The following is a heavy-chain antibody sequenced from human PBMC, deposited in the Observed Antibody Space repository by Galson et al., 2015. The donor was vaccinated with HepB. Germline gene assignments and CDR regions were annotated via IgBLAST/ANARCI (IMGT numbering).Heavy chain of an antibody. Sequence: SLRLSCAASGFTFSSYGMHWVRQAPGKGLEWVAVISYDGSNKYYADSVKGRFTISRDNSKNTLYLQMNSLRAEDTAVYYCAKDDRYSSSWYTLGYYYGMDVWGQGTTVTVSS. J-gene: IGHJ6*02. CDR2: ISYDGSNK. V-gene: IGHV3-30*18. CDR1: GFTFSSYG. D-gene: IGHD6-13*01. CDR3: AKDDRYSSSWYTLGYYYGMDV.